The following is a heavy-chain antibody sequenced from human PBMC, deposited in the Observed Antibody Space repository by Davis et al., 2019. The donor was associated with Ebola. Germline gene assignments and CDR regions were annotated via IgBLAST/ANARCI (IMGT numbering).Heavy chain of an antibody. D-gene: IGHD6-19*01. CDR1: GGSISGYY. Sequence: PSETLSLTCTVSGGSISGYYWSWIRQSPGTGLEWIGYIYSSGTTNYNPSLRSRVTISVDTSKNQCSLYLNSVTAADTAVYYCAGSPYGSGLYRNWGQGTLATVSS. J-gene: IGHJ4*02. V-gene: IGHV4-59*01. CDR3: AGSPYGSGLYRN. CDR2: IYSSGTT.